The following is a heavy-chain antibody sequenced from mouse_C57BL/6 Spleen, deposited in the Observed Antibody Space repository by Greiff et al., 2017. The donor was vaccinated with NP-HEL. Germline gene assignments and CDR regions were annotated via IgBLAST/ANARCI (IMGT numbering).Heavy chain of an antibody. J-gene: IGHJ1*03. V-gene: IGHV3-8*01. D-gene: IGHD1-1*01. CDR1: GYSITSDY. Sequence: EVMLVESGPGLAKPSQTLSLTCSVTGYSITSDYWNWIRKFPGNKLEYMGYISYRGSTYYNPSLKSRISITRDTSKNQYYLQLNSVTTEDTATYYCARGDYGSSDWYFDVWGTGTTVTVSS. CDR2: ISYRGST. CDR3: ARGDYGSSDWYFDV.